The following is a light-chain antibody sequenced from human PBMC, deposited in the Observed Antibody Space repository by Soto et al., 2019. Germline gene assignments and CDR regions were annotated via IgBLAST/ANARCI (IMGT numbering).Light chain of an antibody. CDR1: QSVSYSY. CDR2: VAY. V-gene: IGKV3-20*01. J-gene: IGKJ1*01. Sequence: EIVLTHSPGTLSLSPGERATLSCRAGQSVSYSYLAWYQQRPGQAPRLLIYVAYTRATGIPDRFSGSGSGTDFPLTISRLEPGDFAVYYCQQYGSSLPWTCGQGTRVE. CDR3: QQYGSSLPWT.